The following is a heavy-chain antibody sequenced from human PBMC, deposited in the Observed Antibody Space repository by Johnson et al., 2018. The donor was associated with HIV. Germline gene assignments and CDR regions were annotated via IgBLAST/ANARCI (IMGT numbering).Heavy chain of an antibody. J-gene: IGHJ3*02. V-gene: IGHV3-30*04. CDR3: ARGGGCVGDCYSGYDAFGI. CDR2: ISYDGSNK. Sequence: QVQLMESGGGVVQPGRSLRLSCAASGFTFSSYPIHWVRQAPGKGLEWVAVISYDGSNKYYADYVKGRFNISRDNSKNRRYLQMNSLRTWDTAVYYCARGGGCVGDCYSGYDAFGIWGQGTMVTVSS. CDR1: GFTFSSYP. D-gene: IGHD2-21*02.